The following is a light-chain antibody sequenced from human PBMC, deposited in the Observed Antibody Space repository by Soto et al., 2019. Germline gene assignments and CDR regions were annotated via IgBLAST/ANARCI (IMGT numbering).Light chain of an antibody. CDR2: GAS. Sequence: EIVLTQSPGTLSLSPGERATLSCRASQSVSSSYLAWYQQKPGQGPRLLIYGASSRATGIPDMFSGSGSGTDFTLPISRLEPDDFGVYYCQQYGSSPRTLGKGTRVDIK. V-gene: IGKV3-20*01. CDR3: QQYGSSPRT. J-gene: IGKJ1*01. CDR1: QSVSSSY.